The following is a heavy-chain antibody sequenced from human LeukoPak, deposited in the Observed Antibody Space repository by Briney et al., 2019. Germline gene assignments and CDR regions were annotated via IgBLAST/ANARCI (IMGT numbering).Heavy chain of an antibody. V-gene: IGHV3-23*01. J-gene: IGHJ4*02. D-gene: IGHD3-3*01. CDR3: AKQKPTNYDFWSGYWFDY. CDR1: GFTFSSYA. Sequence: PGASLRLSCAASGFTFSSYAMSWVRQAPGKGLEWVSAISGSGGSTYYADSVKGRFTISRDNSKNTLYLQMNSLRAEDTAVYYCAKQKPTNYDFWSGYWFDYRGQGTLVTVSS. CDR2: ISGSGGST.